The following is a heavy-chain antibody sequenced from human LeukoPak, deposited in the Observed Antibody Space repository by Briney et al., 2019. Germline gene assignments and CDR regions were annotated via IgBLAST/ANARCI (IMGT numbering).Heavy chain of an antibody. Sequence: PSETLSLTCTVSGGSFSRSSYYWGWIRQPPGKGLEWIGSMYYSGSTYYNQSLKSRVTVSVDTSKNQFSLKLTSVTAADTAVYYCASRVITNPWWGRGTLVTVSS. CDR1: GGSFSRSSYY. V-gene: IGHV4-39*01. CDR2: MYYSGST. J-gene: IGHJ4*02. D-gene: IGHD1-1*01. CDR3: ASRVITNPW.